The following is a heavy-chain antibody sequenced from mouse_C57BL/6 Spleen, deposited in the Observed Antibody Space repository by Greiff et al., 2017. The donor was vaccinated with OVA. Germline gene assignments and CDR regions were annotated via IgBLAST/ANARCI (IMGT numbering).Heavy chain of an antibody. CDR3: ARVGDDGYYVWYFDV. Sequence: QVQLQQPGAELVKPGASVKMSCKASGYTFTSYWITWVKQRPGQGLEWIGDIYPGSGSTNYNEKFKSKATLTVDTSSSTAYMQLSSLTSEDSAVYYCARVGDDGYYVWYFDVWGTGTTVTVSS. D-gene: IGHD2-3*01. CDR1: GYTFTSYW. CDR2: IYPGSGST. J-gene: IGHJ1*03. V-gene: IGHV1-55*01.